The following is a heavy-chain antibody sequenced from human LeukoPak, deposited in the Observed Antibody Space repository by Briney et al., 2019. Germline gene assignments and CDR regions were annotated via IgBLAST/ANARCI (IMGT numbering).Heavy chain of an antibody. CDR2: IHYSGNS. CDR3: ALAPNSNWFDF. CDR1: GDSISDFY. J-gene: IGHJ5*01. D-gene: IGHD2-8*01. Sequence: SETLSLTCSVSGDSISDFYWNWIRQPPGRRLEWIGNIHYSGNSNYNPSLQSRVTISIDTSRKQLFLKLTSVTAADTAVYYCALAPNSNWFDFWGQGTLVTVSS. V-gene: IGHV4-59*08.